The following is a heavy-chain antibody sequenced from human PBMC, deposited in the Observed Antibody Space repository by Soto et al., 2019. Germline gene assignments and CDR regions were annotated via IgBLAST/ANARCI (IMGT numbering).Heavy chain of an antibody. Sequence: EVQLVESGGGLVQPGGSLRLSCAASGFSFSSYSMNWVRQAPGKGLEWVSYISNSATTIYSADSVKGRFTISRDNAKNSLYLQMNSLRDDDTALYYCARGSIPGVGITPFDYWGQGTLVTVSS. CDR1: GFSFSSYS. J-gene: IGHJ4*02. V-gene: IGHV3-48*02. CDR3: ARGSIPGVGITPFDY. CDR2: ISNSATTI. D-gene: IGHD6-13*01.